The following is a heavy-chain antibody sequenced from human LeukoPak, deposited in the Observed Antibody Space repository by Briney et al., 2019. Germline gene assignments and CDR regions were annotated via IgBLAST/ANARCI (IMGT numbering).Heavy chain of an antibody. V-gene: IGHV3-74*01. CDR2: MNSDGSSR. CDR1: GFTFSNYV. D-gene: IGHD3-16*01. J-gene: IGHJ4*02. CDR3: ARESTAVGDYYFDY. Sequence: GGSLRLSCAASGFTFSNYVMSWVRQAPGKGLMWVSRMNSDGSSRTYADSVKGRFTISRDNAKNTLYLQMNSLRAEDLAVYYCARESTAVGDYYFDYWGQGILVAVSS.